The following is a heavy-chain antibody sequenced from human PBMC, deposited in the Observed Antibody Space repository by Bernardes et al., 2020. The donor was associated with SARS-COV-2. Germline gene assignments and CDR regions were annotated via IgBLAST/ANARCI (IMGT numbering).Heavy chain of an antibody. V-gene: IGHV1-3*01. CDR3: ARGSSGSSSYFGY. D-gene: IGHD6-6*01. CDR1: VYTFTSYT. Sequence: ASVKVSFMASVYTFTSYTRHWVRQPPGQRLDWMGWINSCHGNTRSSQNFQGRLTITRDTSASTAYMELSSQRSEDTALYYCARGSSGSSSYFGYWGQGTLVTVSS. CDR2: INSCHGNT. J-gene: IGHJ4*02.